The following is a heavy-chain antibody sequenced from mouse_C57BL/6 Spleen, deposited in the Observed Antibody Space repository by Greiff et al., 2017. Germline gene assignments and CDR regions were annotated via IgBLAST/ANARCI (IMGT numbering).Heavy chain of an antibody. CDR1: GYTITDYY. V-gene: IGHV1-26*01. J-gene: IGHJ1*03. D-gene: IGHD1-1*01. Sequence: VQLQQSGPELVKPGASVKISCKASGYTITDYYMNWVKQSHGKSLEWIGDINPNNGGTRYNQKFKGKATLTVDKSSSTAYMELRSLTSEDSAVYYCAREELLRDRYFDVWGTGTPVTVSS. CDR2: INPNNGGT. CDR3: AREELLRDRYFDV.